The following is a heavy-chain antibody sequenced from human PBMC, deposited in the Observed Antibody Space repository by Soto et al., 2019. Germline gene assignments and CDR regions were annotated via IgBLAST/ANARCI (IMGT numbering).Heavy chain of an antibody. J-gene: IGHJ6*02. CDR2: INPNSGGT. V-gene: IGHV1-2*04. D-gene: IGHD4-17*01. CDR3: ARDLGLPRRDDHGDSLVNYYYYYGMDV. CDR1: GYTFTGYY. Sequence: QVQLVQSGAEVKKPGASVKVSCKASGYTFTGYYMHWVRQAPGQGLEWMGWINPNSGGTNYAQKFQGWVTMTRDRSISTAYMELSRLRSDDTAVYYCARDLGLPRRDDHGDSLVNYYYYYGMDVWGQGTTVTVSS.